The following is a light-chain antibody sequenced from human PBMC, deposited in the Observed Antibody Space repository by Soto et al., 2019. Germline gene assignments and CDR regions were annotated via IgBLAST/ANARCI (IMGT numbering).Light chain of an antibody. J-gene: IGLJ1*01. V-gene: IGLV2-14*01. CDR2: EVT. Sequence: QSVLTQPASVSGSPGQSITISCTGTSRDVGGYNYVSWYQQHPGKAPKVMIYEVTNRPSGVSTRFSGSKSGNTASLTISGLQAEDEADYYCSSYRSSSPLYVFGSGTKLTVL. CDR1: SRDVGGYNY. CDR3: SSYRSSSPLYV.